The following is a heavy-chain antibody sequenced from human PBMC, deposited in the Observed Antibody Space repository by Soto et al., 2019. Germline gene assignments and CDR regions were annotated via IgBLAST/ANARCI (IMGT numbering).Heavy chain of an antibody. V-gene: IGHV4-4*07. CDR1: GGSISKFY. CDR3: VRDGSKSLRDWFDP. Sequence: NPSENLSLSCIASGGSISKFYWAWIRKTAGNGLEWMGRVYATGTTDYNPSLRSRVAMSVDISKKTFSLRLRSVTGADSGVYYCVRDGSKSLRDWFDPWGQGILVTVS. CDR2: VYATGTT. J-gene: IGHJ5*02.